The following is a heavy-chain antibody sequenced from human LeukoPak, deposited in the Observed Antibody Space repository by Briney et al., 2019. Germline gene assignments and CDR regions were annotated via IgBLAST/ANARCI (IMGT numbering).Heavy chain of an antibody. CDR2: IYYSGST. CDR3: ASPSITMVRGGEFDAFDI. CDR1: GGSVSSGSYY. V-gene: IGHV4-61*01. Sequence: SETLSLTCTVSGGSVSSGSYYWSWIRQPPGKGLEWIGYIYYSGSTNYNPSLKSRVTMSVDTSKNQFSLKLSSVTAADTAVYYCASPSITMVRGGEFDAFDIWGQGTMVTVSS. J-gene: IGHJ3*02. D-gene: IGHD3-10*01.